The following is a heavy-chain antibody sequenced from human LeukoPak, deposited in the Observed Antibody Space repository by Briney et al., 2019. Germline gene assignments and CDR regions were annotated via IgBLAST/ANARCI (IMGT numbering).Heavy chain of an antibody. CDR1: GYTFTGYY. V-gene: IGHV1-2*02. D-gene: IGHD2/OR15-2a*01. Sequence: ASVKVSCKASGYTFTGYYMHWVRQAPGQGLEWMGWINHNSGGTNYAQKFQGRVTMTRDTSTSTAYMELSRLRSDDTAVYYCARDRGYYGRVFDYWGQGTLVTVSS. CDR3: ARDRGYYGRVFDY. J-gene: IGHJ4*02. CDR2: INHNSGGT.